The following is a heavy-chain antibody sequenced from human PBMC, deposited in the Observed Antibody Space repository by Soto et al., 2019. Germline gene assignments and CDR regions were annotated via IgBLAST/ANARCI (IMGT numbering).Heavy chain of an antibody. Sequence: PSETLSLTCTVSGGSISSGGYYWSWIRQHPGKGLEWIGYIYYSGSTYYNPSLKSRVTISVDTSKNQFSLKLSSVTAADTAVYYCARESQQLVPRYYYYGMDVWGQGTTVTVSS. J-gene: IGHJ6*02. D-gene: IGHD6-6*01. CDR1: GGSISSGGYY. V-gene: IGHV4-31*03. CDR3: ARESQQLVPRYYYYGMDV. CDR2: IYYSGST.